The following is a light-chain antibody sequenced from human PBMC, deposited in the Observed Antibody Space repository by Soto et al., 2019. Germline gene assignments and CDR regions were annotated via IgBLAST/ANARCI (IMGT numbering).Light chain of an antibody. CDR3: SSYTSSNTVV. J-gene: IGLJ2*01. CDR1: SSDVGSYNY. V-gene: IGLV2-14*01. CDR2: DVS. Sequence: QSALIQPASVSGSPGQSITISCTETSSDVGSYNYVSWYQQHPGKAPKLMIYDVSNRPSGVSNRFSGSKSGNTASLTISGLQAEDEADYYCSSYTSSNTVVFGGGTKLTVL.